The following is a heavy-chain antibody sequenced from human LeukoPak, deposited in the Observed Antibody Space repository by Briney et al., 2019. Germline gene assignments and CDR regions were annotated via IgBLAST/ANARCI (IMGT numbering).Heavy chain of an antibody. Sequence: SETLSLTCTVSGGSISSDYWSWIRQPPGKGLEWIGYIYYSGSTHYNPSLKSRVTISVDTSKNQFSLKLSSVTAADTAVYYCARDAGYSYGSQGWFDPWGQGTLVTVSS. V-gene: IGHV4-59*01. D-gene: IGHD5-18*01. CDR1: GGSISSDY. J-gene: IGHJ5*02. CDR2: IYYSGST. CDR3: ARDAGYSYGSQGWFDP.